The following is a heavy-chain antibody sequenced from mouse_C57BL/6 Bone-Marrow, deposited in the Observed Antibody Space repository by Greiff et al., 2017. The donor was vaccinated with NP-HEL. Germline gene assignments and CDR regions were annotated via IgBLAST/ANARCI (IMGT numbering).Heavy chain of an antibody. J-gene: IGHJ2*01. CDR1: GYAFSSSW. V-gene: IGHV1-82*01. CDR3: ARRASYYYGSSLYYFDY. CDR2: IYPGDGDT. D-gene: IGHD1-1*01. Sequence: VQLVESGPELVKPGASVKISCKASGYAFSSSWMNWVKQRPGKGLEWIGRIYPGDGDTNYNGKFKGKATLTADKSSSTAYMQLSSLTSEDSAVYFCARRASYYYGSSLYYFDYWGQGTTLTVSS.